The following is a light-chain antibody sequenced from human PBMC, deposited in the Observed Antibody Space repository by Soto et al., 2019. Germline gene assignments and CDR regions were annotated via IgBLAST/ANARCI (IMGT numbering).Light chain of an antibody. CDR3: QQYSSYPWT. CDR2: KAS. J-gene: IGKJ1*01. CDR1: QTFSTS. V-gene: IGKV1-5*03. Sequence: DIRMTQSPSTLSASVGDRVTITCRASQTFSTSLAWYQQKPGQAPKLLIYKASIVESGVPSRFSGSGSGTEFTLSISRLQPDDFATYYCQQYSSYPWTFGQGTKVEVK.